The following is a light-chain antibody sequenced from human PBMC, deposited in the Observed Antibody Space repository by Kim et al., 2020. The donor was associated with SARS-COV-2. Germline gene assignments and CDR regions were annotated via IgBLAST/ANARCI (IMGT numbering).Light chain of an antibody. Sequence: SYELTQPPSVSVAPRKTARITCGGNNIGSKSVHWYQQKPGQAHVLVIYYDSDRPSGIPERFSGSNSGNTATLTISRVEAGDEADYYCQVCDSGVVFGGGTKLTVL. CDR1: NIGSKS. CDR3: QVCDSGVV. J-gene: IGLJ2*01. V-gene: IGLV3-21*04. CDR2: YDS.